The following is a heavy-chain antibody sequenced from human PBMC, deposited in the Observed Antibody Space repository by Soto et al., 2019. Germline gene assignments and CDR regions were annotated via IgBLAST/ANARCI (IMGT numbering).Heavy chain of an antibody. Sequence: PGGSLRLSCAASGFTFSSYSMNWVRQAPGKGLEWVSSISSSSTAIFYGDSVKGRFIISRDNAENSLYLQMNSLRAEDTAVYYCARADSGYAHGYYYGMDVWGQGTTVTVSS. J-gene: IGHJ6*02. CDR1: GFTFSSYS. D-gene: IGHD5-12*01. CDR3: ARADSGYAHGYYYGMDV. V-gene: IGHV3-21*01. CDR2: ISSSSTAI.